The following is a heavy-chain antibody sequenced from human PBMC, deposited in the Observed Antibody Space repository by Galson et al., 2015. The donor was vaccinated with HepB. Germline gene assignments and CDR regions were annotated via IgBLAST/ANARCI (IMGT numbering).Heavy chain of an antibody. CDR3: ARLTWSTSPQSYYYYYMDV. D-gene: IGHD3-3*01. CDR2: IDPSDSYT. V-gene: IGHV5-10-1*01. CDR1: GSSFTTHL. J-gene: IGHJ6*03. Sequence: GEEGKKNGESLRISCKVSGSSFTTHLINWVRQMPGKGLEWVGRIDPSDSYTNYSPSFQGHVTISADKSISTAYLDLSSLKASDSAIYYCARLTWSTSPQSYYYYYMDVWGTGTTVTVSS.